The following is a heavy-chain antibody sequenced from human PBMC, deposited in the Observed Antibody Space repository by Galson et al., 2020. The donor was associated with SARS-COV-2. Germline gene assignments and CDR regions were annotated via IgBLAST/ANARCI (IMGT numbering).Heavy chain of an antibody. V-gene: IGHV1-24*01. CDR3: ATLRVSTGTILHYYYGMDV. Sequence: ASVKVSCKVSGYTLTELSMHWVRQAPGQGLEWMGGFDPEDGETIYAQKFQRRVTMTEDTSTDTAYMELSSLRSEDTAVYYCATLRVSTGTILHYYYGMDVWGQGTTVTVSS. J-gene: IGHJ6*02. CDR2: FDPEDGET. D-gene: IGHD1-7*01. CDR1: GYTLTELS.